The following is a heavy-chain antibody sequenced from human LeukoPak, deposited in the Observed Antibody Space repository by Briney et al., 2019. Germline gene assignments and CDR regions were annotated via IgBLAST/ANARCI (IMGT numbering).Heavy chain of an antibody. CDR3: ARLDNSGYYTLDY. CDR2: VYYRGNT. D-gene: IGHD3-22*01. CDR1: GGSISSRHHY. Sequence: SETLSLTCTVSGGSISSRHHYWGWIRQPPGKGLEWIGNVYYRGNTYYHPSLKRRVTISVDTSKSQFSLKLSSVTAADSAVYYCARLDNSGYYTLDYWGQGTLVAISS. V-gene: IGHV4-39*01. J-gene: IGHJ4*02.